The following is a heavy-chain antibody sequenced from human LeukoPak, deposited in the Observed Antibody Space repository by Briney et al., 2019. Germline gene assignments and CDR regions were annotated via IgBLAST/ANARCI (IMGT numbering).Heavy chain of an antibody. CDR3: ARESVCSGGSCYSFDY. Sequence: GASVKVSCKASGGTFSNYAFSWVRQAPGHGLEWMGAIIPIFSTTNYAQKFQGRVTITADESTSTAYMELSSLRSEDTAVYYCARESVCSGGSCYSFDYWGQGTLVTVSS. D-gene: IGHD2-15*01. J-gene: IGHJ4*02. CDR1: GGTFSNYA. V-gene: IGHV1-69*13. CDR2: IIPIFSTT.